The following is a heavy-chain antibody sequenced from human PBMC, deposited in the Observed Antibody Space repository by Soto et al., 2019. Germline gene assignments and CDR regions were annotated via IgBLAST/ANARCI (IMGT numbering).Heavy chain of an antibody. J-gene: IGHJ4*02. D-gene: IGHD4-17*01. CDR1: GFSLSTYHMG. Sequence: QITLKESGPTLVRPAQTLTLTCDFSGFSLSTYHMGVAWIRQPPGKALEWLALIYWGDDKRYSPSLKDRLAISKDTSSNQVVLTITNMDPGDTATYFCAHAGDYDLLTFDHWGPGTLVTVSS. CDR2: IYWGDDK. V-gene: IGHV2-5*02. CDR3: AHAGDYDLLTFDH.